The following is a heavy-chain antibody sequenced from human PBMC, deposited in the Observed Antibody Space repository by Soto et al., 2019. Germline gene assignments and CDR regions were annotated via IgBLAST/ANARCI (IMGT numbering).Heavy chain of an antibody. CDR3: ARRGGCSSTSCPQARREHWFDP. CDR1: GYTFTSYA. Sequence: QVQLGQSGSELKKPGASVKVSCKASGYTFTSYAMNWVRQAPGQGLEWMGWINTNTGNPTYAQGFTGRFVFSLDTSVSTAYLQICSLKAEDTAVYYCARRGGCSSTSCPQARREHWFDPWGQGTLVTVSS. J-gene: IGHJ5*02. D-gene: IGHD2-2*01. V-gene: IGHV7-4-1*01. CDR2: INTNTGNP.